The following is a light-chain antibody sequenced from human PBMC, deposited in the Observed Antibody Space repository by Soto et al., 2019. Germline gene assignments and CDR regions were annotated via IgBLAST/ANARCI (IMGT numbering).Light chain of an antibody. CDR2: TAS. CDR1: QTISTY. V-gene: IGKV1-39*01. Sequence: DVQMTQSPSSLSATVGDSVTMSCRASQTISTYLNWYQQKPGKAPTLLIFTASTLQSGVPSRFSGSGSGTDFTLTISSVHPEDLATYYCQQSYSTPPTFGQGTRLEIK. J-gene: IGKJ5*01. CDR3: QQSYSTPPT.